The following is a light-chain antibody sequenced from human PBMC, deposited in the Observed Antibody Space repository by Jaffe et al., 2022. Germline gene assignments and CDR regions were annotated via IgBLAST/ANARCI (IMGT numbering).Light chain of an antibody. V-gene: IGKV3-11*01. CDR2: DAS. J-gene: IGKJ4*01. CDR3: QQRSNWPLT. Sequence: EIVLTQSPATLSLSPGERATLSCRASQSVSSYLGWYQQKPGQAPRLLIYDASNRATGIPARFSGSGSGTDFTLTISSLDPEDFAVYYCQQRSNWPLTFGGGTKVEIK. CDR1: QSVSSY.